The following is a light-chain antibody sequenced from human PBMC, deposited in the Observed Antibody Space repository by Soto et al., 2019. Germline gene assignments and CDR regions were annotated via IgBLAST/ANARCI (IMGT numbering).Light chain of an antibody. V-gene: IGKV1-39*01. J-gene: IGKJ3*01. CDR1: QSVSNY. CDR2: AAS. CDR3: QQDLRPPLT. Sequence: DIQMTQSPSSLSASVGDRVTITCRASQSVSNYLNWYQQKPGKAPTLLIYAASTLQSGVPSRISGSGSGTDFTLTISSLQPEDFETYYCQQDLRPPLTFGPGTKVDIK.